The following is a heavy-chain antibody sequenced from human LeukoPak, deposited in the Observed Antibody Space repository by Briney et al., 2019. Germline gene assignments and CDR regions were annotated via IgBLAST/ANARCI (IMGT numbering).Heavy chain of an antibody. J-gene: IGHJ4*02. CDR3: ARDFYCSRTSCYAPSFDY. V-gene: IGHV3-33*01. CDR1: GFTFSSYG. D-gene: IGHD2-2*01. Sequence: GRSLRLSCAASGFTFSSYGMHWVRQAPGEGLEWVALIGYDGTNEYYADSVKGRFTISRDNSKITLYLQMKSLRAEDTAVYYCARDFYCSRTSCYAPSFDYWGQGTLVTVSS. CDR2: IGYDGTNE.